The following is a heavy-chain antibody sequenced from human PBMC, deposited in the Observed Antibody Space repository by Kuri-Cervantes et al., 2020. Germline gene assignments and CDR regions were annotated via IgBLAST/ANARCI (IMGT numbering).Heavy chain of an antibody. CDR2: ISSSSSTI. Sequence: LSLTCAASGFTFSSYSMNWVRQAPGKGLEWVSYISSSSSTIYYADSVKGRFTISRDNAKNSLYLQMNSLRDEDTAVYYCARIRLGAIVATMRDGMDVWGQGTTVTVSS. D-gene: IGHD5-12*01. V-gene: IGHV3-48*02. J-gene: IGHJ6*02. CDR1: GFTFSSYS. CDR3: ARIRLGAIVATMRDGMDV.